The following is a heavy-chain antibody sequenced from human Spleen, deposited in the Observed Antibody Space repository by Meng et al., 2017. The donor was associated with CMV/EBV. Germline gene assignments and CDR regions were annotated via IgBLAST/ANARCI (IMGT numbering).Heavy chain of an antibody. J-gene: IGHJ6*02. CDR2: IYYSGST. Sequence: SETLSLTCTVSGGSISSHFWTWIRQPPGKGLEWIGYIYYSGSTSYNPSLKSRVAISVDTSKNQFSLRLSSVTAADTAVYYCARDSNYDILTGRTYYYGMDVWGQGTTVTVSS. CDR1: GGSISSHF. V-gene: IGHV4-59*11. D-gene: IGHD3-9*01. CDR3: ARDSNYDILTGRTYYYGMDV.